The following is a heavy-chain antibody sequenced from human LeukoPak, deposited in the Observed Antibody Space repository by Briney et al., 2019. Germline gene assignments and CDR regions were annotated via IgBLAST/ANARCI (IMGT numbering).Heavy chain of an antibody. CDR3: AKVGSYHDFDY. J-gene: IGHJ4*02. CDR2: IKQDGSEK. D-gene: IGHD3-22*01. CDR1: GFTFSSYW. V-gene: IGHV3-7*01. Sequence: GGSLRLSCAASGFTFSSYWMSWVRQAPGKGLEWVVNIKQDGSEKYYVDSVKGRFTVSRDNSKNTLFLQMNSLRAGDTAVYYCAKVGSYHDFDYWGQGTLVTVSS.